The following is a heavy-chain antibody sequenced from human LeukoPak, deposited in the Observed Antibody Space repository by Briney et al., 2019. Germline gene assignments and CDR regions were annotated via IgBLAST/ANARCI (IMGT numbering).Heavy chain of an antibody. Sequence: GGSLRLSCTASGFTFGDYAMSWVRQAPGKGLEWVGFIRSKAYDGTTEYAASVKVRFTISRDDSKSIAYLQMNSLKTEDTSVYYCTRDRGCSSTSCYAGFDYWGQGTLVTVSS. CDR2: IRSKAYDGTT. V-gene: IGHV3-49*04. CDR3: TRDRGCSSTSCYAGFDY. D-gene: IGHD2-2*01. J-gene: IGHJ4*02. CDR1: GFTFGDYA.